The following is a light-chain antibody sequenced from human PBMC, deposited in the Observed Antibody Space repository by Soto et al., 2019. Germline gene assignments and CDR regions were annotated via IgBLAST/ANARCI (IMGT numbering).Light chain of an antibody. V-gene: IGKV3-11*01. CDR2: DAS. Sequence: EIVLTQSPGTLSLSPGERATLSCRASLSVSSNYLAWYQQKPGQAPRLLIYDASNRATGVSARFSGSGSGTDFTLTISSLEPEDFAVYYCQQRSNWPLTFGQGTRLEIK. CDR3: QQRSNWPLT. J-gene: IGKJ5*01. CDR1: LSVSSNY.